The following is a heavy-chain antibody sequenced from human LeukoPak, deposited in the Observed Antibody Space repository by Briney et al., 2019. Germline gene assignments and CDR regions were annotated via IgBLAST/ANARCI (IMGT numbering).Heavy chain of an antibody. D-gene: IGHD1-26*01. Sequence: GASVKVSCKASGGTFSSYAISWVRQAPGQGLEWMGGIIPIFGTANYAQKFQGRVTITTDESTSTAYMELSSLRSEDTAVYYCARDQGGELPRVRWFDPWGQGTLVTVSS. CDR1: GGTFSSYA. J-gene: IGHJ5*02. CDR3: ARDQGGELPRVRWFDP. V-gene: IGHV1-69*05. CDR2: IIPIFGTA.